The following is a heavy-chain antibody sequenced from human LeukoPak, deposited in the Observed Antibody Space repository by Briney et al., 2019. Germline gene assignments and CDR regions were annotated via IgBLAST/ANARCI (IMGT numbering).Heavy chain of an antibody. Sequence: SETLSLTCTVSGGSISSYHWSWIRQPPGKGLEWIGYIYYSGSTNYNPSLKSRVTISVDTSKNQFSLKLSSVTAADTAVYYCARASSSALDYWGQGTLVTVSS. CDR3: ARASSSALDY. J-gene: IGHJ4*02. CDR1: GGSISSYH. CDR2: IYYSGST. D-gene: IGHD6-6*01. V-gene: IGHV4-59*01.